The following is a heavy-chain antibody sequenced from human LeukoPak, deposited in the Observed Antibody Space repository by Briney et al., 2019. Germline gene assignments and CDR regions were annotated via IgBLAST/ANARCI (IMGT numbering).Heavy chain of an antibody. CDR3: ARGPYSYDSSGAFDI. D-gene: IGHD3-22*01. Sequence: SETLSLTCTVSGDSISSVDYYWSWIRQPAGKGLEWIGRISSSGSTNHNPSLKSRVTISVDTSKNQFSLKLSSVTAADTAVYFCARGPYSYDSSGAFDIWGQGTMVTVSS. CDR1: GDSISSVDYY. CDR2: ISSSGST. J-gene: IGHJ3*02. V-gene: IGHV4-61*02.